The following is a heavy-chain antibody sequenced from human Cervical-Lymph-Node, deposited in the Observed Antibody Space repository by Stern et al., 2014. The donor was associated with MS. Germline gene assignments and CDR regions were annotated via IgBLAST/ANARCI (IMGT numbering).Heavy chain of an antibody. CDR3: ARAGVWDVLDN. CDR1: GFSVSTNY. Sequence: EVQLEESGGGLVQPGGSLRLSCAVSGFSVSTNYMNWVRQAPGQGLECVSIIYSDGRTSYADSVKGRFSISRDDSKNTLYLEMNSLRAEDTAVYYCARAGVWDVLDNWGQGTLVTVSS. J-gene: IGHJ4*02. D-gene: IGHD3-3*01. CDR2: IYSDGRT. V-gene: IGHV3-53*01.